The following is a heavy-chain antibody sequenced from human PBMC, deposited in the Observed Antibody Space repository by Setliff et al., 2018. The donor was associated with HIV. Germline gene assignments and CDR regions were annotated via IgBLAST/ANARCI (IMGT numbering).Heavy chain of an antibody. CDR2: MRNSGST. CDR1: GDSISSSAYY. D-gene: IGHD3-22*01. Sequence: SETLSLTCTVSGDSISSSAYYWGWIRQPPGKGLEWIGSMRNSGSTYYNPSVKSRVTISVDTSKNQFSVKLRSVTAADTAVYYCARDMTNYYDRSGSFGWFAPWGQGTPVTVSS. CDR3: ARDMTNYYDRSGSFGWFAP. J-gene: IGHJ5*02. V-gene: IGHV4-39*07.